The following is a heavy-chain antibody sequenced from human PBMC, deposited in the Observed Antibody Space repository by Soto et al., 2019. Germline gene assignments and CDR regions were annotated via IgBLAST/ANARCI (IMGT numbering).Heavy chain of an antibody. V-gene: IGHV3-11*06. Sequence: QVQLVESGGGLVKPGGSLRLSCAASGFTFSDYYMSWIRQAPGKGLEWVSYISSSSSYTNYADSVKGRFTISRDNAKNSLNLKINSRRAEDTAVYYCARNYGAGILDTRYFDYWGQGPLVTVSS. CDR2: ISSSSSYT. CDR1: GFTFSDYY. J-gene: IGHJ4*02. D-gene: IGHD3-10*01. CDR3: ARNYGAGILDTRYFDY.